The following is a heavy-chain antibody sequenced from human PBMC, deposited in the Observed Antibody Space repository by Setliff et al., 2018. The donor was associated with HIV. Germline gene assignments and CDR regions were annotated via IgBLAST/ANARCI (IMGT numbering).Heavy chain of an antibody. V-gene: IGHV4-31*03. J-gene: IGHJ4*02. Sequence: SETLSLTCTVSGGSINNGAYYWSWIRQHPGKGLEWIGSIYYSGATYYNPSLKSRLSLSVDTSKNHFSLKLSSVTAADTALYYCARDAERGYSYGYDYWGQGTLVTVSS. CDR1: GGSINNGAYY. CDR2: IYYSGAT. D-gene: IGHD5-18*01. CDR3: ARDAERGYSYGYDY.